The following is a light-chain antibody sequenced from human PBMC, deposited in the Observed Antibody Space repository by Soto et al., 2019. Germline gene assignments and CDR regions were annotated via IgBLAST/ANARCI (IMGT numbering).Light chain of an antibody. CDR1: QSVPRSY. J-gene: IGKJ5*01. CDR2: GTS. CDR3: QQYGSSIT. Sequence: EIVLTQSPGTLSLSPGERATLSCRASQSVPRSYLAWYQQKPGQAPRLLIYGTSSRATGIPDRFSGSGSGTAFTLTISRLEPEDFAVFDCQQYGSSITFGQGTRLEIK. V-gene: IGKV3-20*01.